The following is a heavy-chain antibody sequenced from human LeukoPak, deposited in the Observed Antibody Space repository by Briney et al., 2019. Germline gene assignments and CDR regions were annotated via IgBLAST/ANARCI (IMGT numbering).Heavy chain of an antibody. D-gene: IGHD3-3*01. CDR1: GVIFSSYG. V-gene: IGHV3-30*02. CDR2: IRHDGSNK. CDR3: AKDPQYYDFWSGYSLRGEYYMDV. Sequence: GESLRLSCAASGVIFSSYGMHWVRQAPGKGLEWVAFIRHDGSNKYYADSVKGRFTISRDNSKNTLYLQMNSLRAEDTDVYYCAKDPQYYDFWSGYSLRGEYYMDVWGKGTPVTVSS. J-gene: IGHJ6*03.